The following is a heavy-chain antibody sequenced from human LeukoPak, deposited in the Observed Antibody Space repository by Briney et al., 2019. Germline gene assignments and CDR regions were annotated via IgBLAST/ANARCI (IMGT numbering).Heavy chain of an antibody. Sequence: PGGSLRLSCAASGFTFSGSAMHWVRQASGKGLEWVGRIRSKANSYATAYAASVKGRFTISRDDSKNTAYLQMNSLKTEDTAVYYCTRMARGRRIVVVTHYYYYMDVWGKGTTVTVSS. V-gene: IGHV3-73*01. CDR3: TRMARGRRIVVVTHYYYYMDV. J-gene: IGHJ6*03. CDR1: GFTFSGSA. CDR2: IRSKANSYAT. D-gene: IGHD2-21*02.